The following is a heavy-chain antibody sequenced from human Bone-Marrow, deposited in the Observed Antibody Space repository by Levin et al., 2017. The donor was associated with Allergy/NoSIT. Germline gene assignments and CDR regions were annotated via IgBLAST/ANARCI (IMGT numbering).Heavy chain of an antibody. Sequence: ETLSLTCTVSGYSISGSAYYWGWIRQPPGKGLEWIGSINHSGSTYYNPSLKSRVTISVDTSKSQFSLKLSSVTAADTAVYYCARAGRYDYWGQGALVTVSS. CDR2: INHSGST. D-gene: IGHD3-9*01. CDR3: ARAGRYDY. V-gene: IGHV4-39*07. CDR1: GYSISGSAYY. J-gene: IGHJ4*02.